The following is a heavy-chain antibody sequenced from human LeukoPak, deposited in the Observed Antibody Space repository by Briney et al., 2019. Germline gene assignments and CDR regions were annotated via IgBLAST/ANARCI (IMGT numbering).Heavy chain of an antibody. CDR2: IYYSGST. J-gene: IGHJ6*02. V-gene: IGHV4-59*01. CDR1: SGSISSYY. D-gene: IGHD1-26*01. Sequence: SETLSLTCTVSSGSISSYYWSWIRQPPGKGLEWIGYIYYSGSTNYNPSLKSRVTISVDTSKNQFSLKLSSVTAADTAVYYCARWGIVGATGAAPNYYYYGMDVWGQGTTVTVSS. CDR3: ARWGIVGATGAAPNYYYYGMDV.